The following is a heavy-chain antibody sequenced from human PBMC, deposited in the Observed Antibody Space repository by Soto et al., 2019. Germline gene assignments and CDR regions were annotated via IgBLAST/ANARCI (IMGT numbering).Heavy chain of an antibody. D-gene: IGHD6-13*01. CDR1: GYTFTGYY. J-gene: IGHJ4*02. CDR2: INPNSGGT. V-gene: IGHV1-2*04. Sequence: ASVTVSCQASGYTFTGYYMHWVRQAPGQGLEWMGWINPNSGGTNYAQKFQGWVTMTRDTSISTAYMELSRLRSDDTAVYYCATGPGYSSSWYDTGFDYWGQGTLVTVSS. CDR3: ATGPGYSSSWYDTGFDY.